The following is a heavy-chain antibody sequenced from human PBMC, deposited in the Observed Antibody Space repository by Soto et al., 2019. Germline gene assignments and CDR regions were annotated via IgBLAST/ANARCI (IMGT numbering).Heavy chain of an antibody. CDR3: ARDRGLGWETYYYYYGMDV. CDR1: GYTFTSYG. CDR2: ISAYNGNT. V-gene: IGHV1-18*03. J-gene: IGHJ6*02. D-gene: IGHD1-26*01. Sequence: QVQLVQSGAEVKKPGASVKVSCKASGYTFTSYGISWVRQAPGQGLEWMGWISAYNGNTNYAQKLQGRVTMTTDTSTSTAYMELRSLRSDDMAVYYCARDRGLGWETYYYYYGMDVWGQGTTVTVSS.